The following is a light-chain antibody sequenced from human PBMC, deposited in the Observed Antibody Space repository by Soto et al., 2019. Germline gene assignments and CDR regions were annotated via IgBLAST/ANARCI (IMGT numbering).Light chain of an antibody. CDR1: QSVSSN. CDR3: QQYNNWPRT. V-gene: IGKV3-15*01. CDR2: GAS. Sequence: EIVMTQSPATLSVPPGERATLSCRASQSVSSNLAWYQQKPGQSPRLLIYGASTRATDIPARFSGSGSGTEFTLTISSLQSEDFAIYYCQQYNNWPRTFVQGTKV. J-gene: IGKJ1*01.